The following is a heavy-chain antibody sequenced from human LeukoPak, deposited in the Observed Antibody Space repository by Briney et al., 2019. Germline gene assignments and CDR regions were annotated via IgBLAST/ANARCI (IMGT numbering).Heavy chain of an antibody. CDR1: GYTFTGYY. CDR2: INPNSGGT. CDR3: ARAVYSSSSIDY. V-gene: IGHV1-2*02. Sequence: ASVKVSCKASGYTFTGYYMHWVRQAPGQWLEWMGWINPNSGGTNYAQKFQGRVTMTRDTSISTAHMELSRLRSDDTAVYYCARAVYSSSSIDYWGQGTLVTVSS. J-gene: IGHJ4*02. D-gene: IGHD6-6*01.